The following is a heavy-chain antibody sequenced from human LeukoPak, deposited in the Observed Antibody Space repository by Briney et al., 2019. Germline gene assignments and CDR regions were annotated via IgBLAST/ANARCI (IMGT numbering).Heavy chain of an antibody. V-gene: IGHV3-30*03. CDR1: GFTLRSYG. CDR2: ISYDGSNK. J-gene: IGHJ4*02. D-gene: IGHD4-17*01. CDR3: ATDHGFHYGAYFDY. Sequence: GGSLRLSCAASGFTLRSYGMHWVRQAPGKEPEWVAVISYDGSNKYSADSVKGRFTISRDNSKNTLYLQMNSLRAGDTAVYYCATDHGFHYGAYFDYWGQGTLVTVSS.